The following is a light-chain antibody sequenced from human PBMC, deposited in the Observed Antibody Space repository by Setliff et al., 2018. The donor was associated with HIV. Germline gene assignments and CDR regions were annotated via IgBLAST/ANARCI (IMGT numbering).Light chain of an antibody. CDR2: GNI. Sequence: QSALTQPLSVSGAPGQRVTISCTGSSSNIGGGYDVHWYQQLPGTAPKLLIHGNIYRASGVPDRFSAFKSGTSASLAITGLRAEDEADYYCQSHDSSLSARVFGGGTQLTVL. J-gene: IGLJ3*02. CDR1: SSNIGGGYD. V-gene: IGLV1-40*01. CDR3: QSHDSSLSARV.